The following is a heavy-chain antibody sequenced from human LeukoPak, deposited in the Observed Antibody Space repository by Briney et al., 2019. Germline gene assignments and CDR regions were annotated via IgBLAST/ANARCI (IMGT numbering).Heavy chain of an antibody. V-gene: IGHV3-21*01. D-gene: IGHD6-13*01. CDR3: ARAFSSSWYDYYYYYMDV. Sequence: PGGTLRLSCAASGFTFSSYSINCVPQSPGKGLEGGSAVTSSRSYIYYADSVKGRFTISRDNAKNSLYLQMNSLRAEDTAVYYCARAFSSSWYDYYYYYMDVWGKGTTVTVSS. CDR1: GFTFSSYS. CDR2: VTSSRSYI. J-gene: IGHJ6*03.